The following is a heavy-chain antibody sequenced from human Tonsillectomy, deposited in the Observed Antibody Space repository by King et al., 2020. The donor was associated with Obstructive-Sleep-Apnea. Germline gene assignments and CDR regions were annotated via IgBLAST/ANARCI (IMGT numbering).Heavy chain of an antibody. CDR2: ISWNSGSI. V-gene: IGHV3-9*01. CDR1: GFTFDDYA. CDR3: ARDVAVFGPFQYFQH. D-gene: IGHD6-19*01. Sequence: VHLVESGGALVQPGRSLRLSCAASGFTFDDYAMHWVRQTPGKGLEWVSGISWNSGSIDYADSVKGRFTISRDNAKNSLYLQMNSLRVEDTALYYCARDVAVFGPFQYFQHWGQGTLVTVSS. J-gene: IGHJ1*01.